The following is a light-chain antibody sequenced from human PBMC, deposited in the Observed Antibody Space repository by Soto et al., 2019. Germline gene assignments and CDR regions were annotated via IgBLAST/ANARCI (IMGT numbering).Light chain of an antibody. Sequence: QSVLTQPPSVSGAPGQRVTISCTGSSSNIGAGYDVHWYQQLPGTAPKLLIYGNSNRPSGVPDRFSGSKSGTSASLAITGLQAEDESDDTWQSYNSSLSGYVFGPRTKFTVL. CDR1: SSNIGAGYD. CDR2: GNS. V-gene: IGLV1-40*01. J-gene: IGLJ1*01. CDR3: QSYNSSLSGYV.